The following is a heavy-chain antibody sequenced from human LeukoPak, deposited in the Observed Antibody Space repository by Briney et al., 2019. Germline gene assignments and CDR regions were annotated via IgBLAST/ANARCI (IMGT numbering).Heavy chain of an antibody. CDR2: ISYDGSNK. CDR3: ARDFHYSSSSVGYYEFGMDV. D-gene: IGHD6-6*01. CDR1: GFTFSSYA. J-gene: IGHJ6*02. Sequence: SGGSLRLSCAASGFTFSSYAMHWVRHAPGKGLDWVAVISYDGSNKYYADSVKDQFTISRDSSKNTLYLQMHSLRAEDTAVYDGARDFHYSSSSVGYYEFGMDVWGQGTTVTVSS. V-gene: IGHV3-30-3*01.